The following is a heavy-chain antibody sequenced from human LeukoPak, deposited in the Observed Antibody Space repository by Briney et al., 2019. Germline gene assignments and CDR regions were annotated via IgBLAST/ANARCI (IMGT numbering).Heavy chain of an antibody. J-gene: IGHJ4*02. Sequence: ASVKVSCKASGYTFTSYYMHWVRQAPGQGLEWMGIINPSGGSTSYAQKFQGRVTMTRDTSTSTVYMELSSLRSEDAAVYYCARDPPTGYHFDYWGQGTLVTVSS. D-gene: IGHD3-9*01. CDR2: INPSGGST. CDR3: ARDPPTGYHFDY. V-gene: IGHV1-46*01. CDR1: GYTFTSYY.